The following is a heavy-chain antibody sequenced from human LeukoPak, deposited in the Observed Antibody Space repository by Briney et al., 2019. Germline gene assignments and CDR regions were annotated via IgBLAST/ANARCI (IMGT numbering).Heavy chain of an antibody. V-gene: IGHV4-34*01. CDR2: INHSGST. CDR3: ARVLGDYIPARSYYFDY. CDR1: GFTFSFYA. Sequence: GSLRLSCAASGFTFSFYAMTWVRQPPGKGLEWIGEINHSGSTNYNPSLKSRVTISVDTSKNQFSLKLSSVTAADTAVYYCARVLGDYIPARSYYFDYWGQGTLVTVSS. D-gene: IGHD4-17*01. J-gene: IGHJ4*02.